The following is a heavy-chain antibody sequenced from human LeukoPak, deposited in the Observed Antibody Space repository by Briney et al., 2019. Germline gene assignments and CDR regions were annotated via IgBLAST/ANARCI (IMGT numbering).Heavy chain of an antibody. CDR1: GFTFDNYA. V-gene: IGHV3-30-3*01. CDR3: AVGLTI. D-gene: IGHD1-26*01. Sequence: GTSLRLSCAASGFTFDNYAMHWVRQAPGKGLEWVALISNDGTNKYYADSVKGRFTTSRDNSKSTVYLQVNSLRAEDTAVYYCAVGLTIWGQGTMVTVSS. CDR2: ISNDGTNK. J-gene: IGHJ3*02.